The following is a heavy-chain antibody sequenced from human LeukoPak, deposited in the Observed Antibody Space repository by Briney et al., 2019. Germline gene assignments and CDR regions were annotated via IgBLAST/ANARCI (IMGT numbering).Heavy chain of an antibody. Sequence: PSETLSLTCTVSGGSISSSSYYWGWIRQPPGKGLEWIGSIYYSGSTYYNPPLKSRVTISVDTSKNQFSLKLSSVTAADTAVYYCARSYYYGSGSYGMDVWGQGTTVTVSS. CDR3: ARSYYYGSGSYGMDV. D-gene: IGHD3-10*01. V-gene: IGHV4-39*07. CDR1: GGSISSSSYY. J-gene: IGHJ6*02. CDR2: IYYSGST.